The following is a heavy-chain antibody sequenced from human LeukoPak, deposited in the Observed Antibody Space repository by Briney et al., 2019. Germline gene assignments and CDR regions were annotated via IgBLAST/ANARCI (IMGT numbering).Heavy chain of an antibody. CDR1: GYTLTELS. V-gene: IGHV1-24*01. CDR2: FDPEDGET. D-gene: IGHD3-10*01. J-gene: IGHJ4*02. CDR3: ATALITMVRGAPHYYFDY. Sequence: EASVKVSCKVSGYTLTELSMHWVRQAPGKGLEWMGGFDPEDGETIYAQKFQGRVTMTEDTSTDTAYMELSSLRSEDTAVYYCATALITMVRGAPHYYFDYWGQGTLVTVSS.